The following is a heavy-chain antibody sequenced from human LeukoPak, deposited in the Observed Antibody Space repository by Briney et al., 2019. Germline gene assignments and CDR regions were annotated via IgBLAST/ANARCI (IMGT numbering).Heavy chain of an antibody. CDR1: GFTFGSYS. D-gene: IGHD1-1*01. CDR2: ISSSSSYI. CDR3: ARDGRGDWDFDY. Sequence: PGGSLRLSCAASGFTFGSYSMNWVRQAPGKGLEWVSSISSSSSYIYYADSVKGRFTISRDNAKNSLYLQMNSLRAEDTAVYYCARDGRGDWDFDYWGQGTLVTVSS. V-gene: IGHV3-21*01. J-gene: IGHJ4*02.